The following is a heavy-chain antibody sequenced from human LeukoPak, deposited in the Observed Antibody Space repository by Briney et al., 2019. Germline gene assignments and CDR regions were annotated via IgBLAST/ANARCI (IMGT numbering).Heavy chain of an antibody. J-gene: IGHJ3*02. D-gene: IGHD3/OR15-3a*01. V-gene: IGHV3-43*02. CDR3: SRDAYYLKDGFWFDAFDM. CDR1: GFTFSSYA. CDR2: ISVDGGST. Sequence: GGSLRISCAASGFTFSSYAMSRVRPAPGKGLEWVSLISVDGGSTYYADSVKRRFTISRDNSKNSLYLQMNSLRAEDTAVYYGSRDAYYLKDGFWFDAFDMWGPGTRVTVSS.